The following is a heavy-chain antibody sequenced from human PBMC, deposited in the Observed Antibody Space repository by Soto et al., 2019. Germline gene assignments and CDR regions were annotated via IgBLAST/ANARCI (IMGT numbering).Heavy chain of an antibody. D-gene: IGHD3-22*01. Sequence: SVQVSCKAAGGTFSSYAISWVRQAPGQGLEWMGGIIPIFGTANYAQKFQCRVTITADESTSTAYMELSSLRSEDTAVYYCARGYYDSSGYISWGHGTLVTVSS. CDR3: ARGYYDSSGYIS. CDR2: IIPIFGTA. CDR1: GGTFSSYA. V-gene: IGHV1-69*13. J-gene: IGHJ5*01.